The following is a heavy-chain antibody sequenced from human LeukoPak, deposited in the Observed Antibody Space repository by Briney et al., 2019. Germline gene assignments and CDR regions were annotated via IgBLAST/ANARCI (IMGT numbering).Heavy chain of an antibody. CDR3: AVGAGDTSELGY. D-gene: IGHD7-27*01. J-gene: IGHJ4*02. CDR1: GGTFSSYA. CDR2: IIPILGIA. V-gene: IGHV1-69*04. Sequence: AASVKVSCKASGGTFSSYAISWVRQAPGQGLEWMGRIIPILGIANYAQKFQGRVTITADKSTSTAYMELSSLRSEDTAVYYCAVGAGDTSELGYWGQGTLVTVSS.